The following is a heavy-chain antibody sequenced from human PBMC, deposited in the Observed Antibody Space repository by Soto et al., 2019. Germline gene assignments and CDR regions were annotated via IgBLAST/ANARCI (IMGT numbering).Heavy chain of an antibody. CDR1: GFTFGDYA. D-gene: IGHD3-10*01. Sequence: PGGSLRLSCTASGFTFGDYAMSWVRQAPGKGLEWVGFIRSKAYGGTTEYAASVKGRFTISRDDSKSIAYLQMNSLKTEDTAVYYCTSALGVGLGGVIIGTLDYWGQGTLVTVSS. CDR2: IRSKAYGGTT. V-gene: IGHV3-49*04. CDR3: TSALGVGLGGVIIGTLDY. J-gene: IGHJ4*02.